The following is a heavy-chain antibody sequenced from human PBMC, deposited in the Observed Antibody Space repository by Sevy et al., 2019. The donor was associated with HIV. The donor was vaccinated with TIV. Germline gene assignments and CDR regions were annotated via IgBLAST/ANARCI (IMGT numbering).Heavy chain of an antibody. CDR3: ARERDDSSGFGMDV. CDR2: IKQDGSEK. CDR1: GFTFSRYW. Sequence: GGSLRLYCAASGFTFSRYWMSWVRQAPGKGLEWVANIKQDGSEKYYVDSVKGRFTISRDNAKKSLFLQMNSLRAEDTAVYYCARERDDSSGFGMDVWGQGTTVTVSS. D-gene: IGHD5-12*01. V-gene: IGHV3-7*01. J-gene: IGHJ6*02.